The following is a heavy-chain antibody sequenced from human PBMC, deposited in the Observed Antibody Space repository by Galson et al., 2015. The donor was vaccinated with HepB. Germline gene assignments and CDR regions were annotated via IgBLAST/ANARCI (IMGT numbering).Heavy chain of an antibody. CDR2: ISYDGSNK. CDR3: AKDRDSSGYYGRSSYFDY. J-gene: IGHJ4*02. Sequence: SLRLSCAASGFTFSSYGMHWVRQAPGKGLEWVAVISYDGSNKYYADSVKGRFTISRDNSKNTLYLQMNSLRAEDTAVYYCAKDRDSSGYYGRSSYFDYWGQGTLVTVSS. CDR1: GFTFSSYG. D-gene: IGHD3-22*01. V-gene: IGHV3-30*18.